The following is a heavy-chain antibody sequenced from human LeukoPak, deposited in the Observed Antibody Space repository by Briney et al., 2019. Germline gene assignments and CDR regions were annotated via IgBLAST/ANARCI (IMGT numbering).Heavy chain of an antibody. CDR2: ISSSGSTI. CDR3: AKDKNGGYGSGYNWFDP. CDR1: GFTFSDYY. D-gene: IGHD3-10*01. V-gene: IGHV3-11*01. Sequence: PGGSLRLSCAASGFTFSDYYMSWIRQAPGKGLEWVSYISSSGSTIYYADSVKGRFTISRDNAKNSLYLQMNSLRAEDTALYYCAKDKNGGYGSGYNWFDPWGQGTLVTVSS. J-gene: IGHJ5*02.